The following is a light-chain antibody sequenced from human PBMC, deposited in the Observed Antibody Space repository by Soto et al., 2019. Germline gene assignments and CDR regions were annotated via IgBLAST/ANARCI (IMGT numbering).Light chain of an antibody. CDR2: LNSDGSH. J-gene: IGLJ2*01. CDR1: SGHSSNA. V-gene: IGLV4-69*01. Sequence: QSVLTQSPSASVSLGASVKFTCTLSSGHSSNAVAWHQQQPEKGPRYLMKLNSDGSHSKGDGIPDRFSGSSSGAERYLTISSLQSEDEADYYCQTWGWGSVVFGGGTKLTVL. CDR3: QTWGWGSVV.